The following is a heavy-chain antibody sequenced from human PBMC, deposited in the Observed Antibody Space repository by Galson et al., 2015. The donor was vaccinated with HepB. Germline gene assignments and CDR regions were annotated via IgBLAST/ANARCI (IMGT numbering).Heavy chain of an antibody. Sequence: SVKVSCKASGYTFTRYYMHWVRQAPGQGLEWMALINTSGGSTSYARKFQGRVTVTRDTSTNTAYMEMSSLRSADTAMYYCARLDTAGDHWGQGTLVTVSS. CDR3: ARLDTAGDH. J-gene: IGHJ4*02. D-gene: IGHD5-18*01. CDR1: GYTFTRYY. CDR2: INTSGGST. V-gene: IGHV1-46*01.